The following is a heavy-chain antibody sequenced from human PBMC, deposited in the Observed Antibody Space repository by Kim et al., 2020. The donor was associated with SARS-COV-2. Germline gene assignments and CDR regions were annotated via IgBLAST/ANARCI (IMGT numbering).Heavy chain of an antibody. J-gene: IGHJ5*02. CDR2: GNT. CDR3: ARANWFDP. V-gene: IGHV1-8*01. Sequence: GNTGYAQKVQGRVTMTRNTSISTAYMERSSLRSEDTAVYYCARANWFDPWGQGTLVTVSS.